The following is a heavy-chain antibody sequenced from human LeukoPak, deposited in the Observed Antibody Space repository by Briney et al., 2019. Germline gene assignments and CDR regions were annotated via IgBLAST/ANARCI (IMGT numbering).Heavy chain of an antibody. CDR3: TKGSFTDASGYYYVQPFDY. J-gene: IGHJ4*02. CDR1: GFTFGSYE. Sequence: GGSLRLSCAASGFTFGSYEMNWVRQAPGKGLEWVSYISSSGSTIYYADSVKGRFIISRDNARNSLSLQMNTLRAEDTAFYYCTKGSFTDASGYYYVQPFDYWGLGTLVTVSS. V-gene: IGHV3-48*03. CDR2: ISSSGSTI. D-gene: IGHD3-22*01.